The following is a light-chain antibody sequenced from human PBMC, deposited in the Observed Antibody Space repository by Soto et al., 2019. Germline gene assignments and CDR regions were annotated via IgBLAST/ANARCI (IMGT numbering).Light chain of an antibody. J-gene: IGKJ4*01. CDR3: QQYNGWHLT. CDR1: QSVSSK. Sequence: EIVMTQSPATLSVSLGESATLSCRASQSVSSKLAWYQQKPGQAPRLLIDGASTRATGIPARFSGSGSGTEFILTISSLQSEEFAVYYCQQYNGWHLTFGGGTRVEIK. V-gene: IGKV3-15*01. CDR2: GAS.